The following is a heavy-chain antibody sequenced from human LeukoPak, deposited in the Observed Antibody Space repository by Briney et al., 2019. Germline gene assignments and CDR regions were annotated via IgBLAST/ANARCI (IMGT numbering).Heavy chain of an antibody. J-gene: IGHJ4*02. CDR2: ISYDGSNK. Sequence: QPGGSLRLSCAASGFTFSSYGMHWVRQAPGKGLEWVAVISYDGSNKYYADSVKGRFTISRDNSKNTLYLQMNSLRAEDTAVYYCATDIVVVPAAIRGKYSSSSGSDYWGQGTLVTVSS. CDR1: GFTFSSYG. V-gene: IGHV3-30*03. CDR3: ATDIVVVPAAIRGKYSSSSGSDY. D-gene: IGHD2-2*02.